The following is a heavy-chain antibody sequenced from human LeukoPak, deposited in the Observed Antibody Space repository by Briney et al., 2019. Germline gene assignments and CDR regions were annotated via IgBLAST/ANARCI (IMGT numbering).Heavy chain of an antibody. D-gene: IGHD2-2*01. CDR2: IYPGDSDT. J-gene: IGHJ6*03. CDR3: ARFGEGYCSSTSCYWNYYYYYMDV. CDR1: GYSFTSYW. Sequence: GESLKISCKCSGYSFTSYWIGWVRQMPGKGLEWMGIIYPGDSDTRYSPSFQGQVTISADKSISTAYLQWSSLKASDTAMYYCARFGEGYCSSTSCYWNYYYYYMDVWGKGTTVTVSS. V-gene: IGHV5-51*03.